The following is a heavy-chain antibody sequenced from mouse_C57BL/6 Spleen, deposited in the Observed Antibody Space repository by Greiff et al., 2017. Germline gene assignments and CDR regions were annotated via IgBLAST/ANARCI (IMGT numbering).Heavy chain of an antibody. V-gene: IGHV1-52*01. CDR1: GYTFTSYW. CDR3: ARYLGSSHWYFDV. CDR2: IDPSDSET. J-gene: IGHJ1*03. D-gene: IGHD1-1*01. Sequence: QVQLQQPGAELVRPGSSVKLSCKASGYTFTSYWMHWVKQRPIQGLEWIGNIDPSDSETHYNQKFKDKATLTVDKSSSTAYMQLSSLTSEDSAVYYCARYLGSSHWYFDVWGTGTTVTVSS.